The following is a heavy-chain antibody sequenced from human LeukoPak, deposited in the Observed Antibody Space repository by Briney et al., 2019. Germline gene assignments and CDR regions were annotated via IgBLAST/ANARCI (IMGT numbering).Heavy chain of an antibody. Sequence: SETLSLTCTVSGGSISSYYWSWIRQPPGKRLEWIGHIYDSGSTNYNPSLKSRVTISVDTSKNQFSLKLSSVTAADTAVYYCASRSSIWSGYQDTLYYFDSWGQGTLVTVSS. V-gene: IGHV4-59*01. CDR2: IYDSGST. J-gene: IGHJ4*02. D-gene: IGHD3-3*01. CDR1: GGSISSYY. CDR3: ASRSSIWSGYQDTLYYFDS.